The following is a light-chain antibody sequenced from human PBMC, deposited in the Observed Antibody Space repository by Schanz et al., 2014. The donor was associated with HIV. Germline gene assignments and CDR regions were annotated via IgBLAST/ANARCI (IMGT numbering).Light chain of an antibody. V-gene: IGLV2-14*02. CDR1: SSDVGSYNL. CDR3: SSYTSSSTLDVV. Sequence: QSALTQPASVSGSPGQSITISCTGPSSDVGSYNLVSWYQQHPGKAPKLMIYEGSKRPSGVSNRVSGSKSGNTASLTISGLQAEDEADYYCSSYTSSSTLDVVFGGGTKLTVL. J-gene: IGLJ2*01. CDR2: EGS.